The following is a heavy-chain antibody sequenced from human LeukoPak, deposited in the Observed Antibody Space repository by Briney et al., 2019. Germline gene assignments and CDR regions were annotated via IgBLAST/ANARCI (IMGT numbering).Heavy chain of an antibody. CDR2: ISYDGSNK. V-gene: IGHV3-30*04. J-gene: IGHJ4*02. CDR1: GFTFSSYA. Sequence: GGSLRLSCAASGFTFSSYAMHWVRQAPGKGLEWVAVISYDGSNKYYADSVKGRFTIPRDNSKNTLYLQMNSLRAEDTAVYYCARGNKKAIAAAGFDYWGQGTLVTVSS. D-gene: IGHD6-13*01. CDR3: ARGNKKAIAAAGFDY.